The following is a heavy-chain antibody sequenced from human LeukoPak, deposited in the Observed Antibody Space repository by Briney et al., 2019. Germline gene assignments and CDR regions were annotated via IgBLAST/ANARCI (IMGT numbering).Heavy chain of an antibody. CDR2: IYYSGST. Sequence: SETLSLTCTVSGNSFGDYYWGWLRQPPGKGLEWIGSIYYSGSTYYNPSLKSRVTISVDTSKNQFSLKVNSVTAADTAVYYCAKDNARVSGSYRFFDYWGQGTLVTVSS. V-gene: IGHV4-38-2*02. J-gene: IGHJ4*02. D-gene: IGHD3-16*02. CDR1: GNSFGDYY. CDR3: AKDNARVSGSYRFFDY.